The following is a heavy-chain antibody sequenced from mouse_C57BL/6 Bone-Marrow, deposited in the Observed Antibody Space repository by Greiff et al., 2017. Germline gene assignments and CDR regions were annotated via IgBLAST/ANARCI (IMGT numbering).Heavy chain of an antibody. Sequence: EVQVVESGGGLVKPGGSLKLSCAASGFTFSSYAMSWVRQTPEKRLEWVATISDGGSYTYYPDNVKGRFTISRDNAKNNLYLQMSHLKSEDTAMYYCARVDYDWASFAYWGQGTLVTVSA. J-gene: IGHJ3*01. CDR2: ISDGGSYT. D-gene: IGHD2-4*01. V-gene: IGHV5-4*01. CDR1: GFTFSSYA. CDR3: ARVDYDWASFAY.